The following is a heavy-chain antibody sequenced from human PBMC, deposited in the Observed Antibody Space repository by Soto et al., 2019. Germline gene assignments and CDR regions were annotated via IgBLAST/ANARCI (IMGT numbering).Heavy chain of an antibody. CDR3: AKVGDYAWGSYFPY. V-gene: IGHV3-23*01. CDR2: ISGSGGST. CDR1: GFTFSSYA. Sequence: PGGSLRLSCAASGFTFSSYAMNWVRQAPRKGLEWVSAISGSGGSTYYADSVKGRFTISRDNSKNTLYLQMNSLRAEDTAIYYCAKVGDYAWGSYFPYWGQGTLVTVSS. J-gene: IGHJ4*02. D-gene: IGHD3-16*01.